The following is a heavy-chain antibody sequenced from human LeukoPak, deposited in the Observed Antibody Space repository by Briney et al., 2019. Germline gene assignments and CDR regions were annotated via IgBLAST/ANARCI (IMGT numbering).Heavy chain of an antibody. CDR2: MYYSGSA. D-gene: IGHD6-19*01. J-gene: IGHJ5*01. V-gene: IGHV4-59*01. Sequence: PSETLSLTCTVSGDSISTYYWSWIRQPPGKGLEWIGYMYYSGSATYNPSLESRVTISMDTSKNQFSLKVTSVTAADTAVYYCAREGGRQWLVSGTLDSWGQGTLVTVSS. CDR1: GDSISTYY. CDR3: AREGGRQWLVSGTLDS.